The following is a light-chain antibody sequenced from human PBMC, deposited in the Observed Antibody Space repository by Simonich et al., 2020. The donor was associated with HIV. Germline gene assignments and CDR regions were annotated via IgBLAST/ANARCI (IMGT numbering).Light chain of an antibody. CDR1: QSVSSN. V-gene: IGKV3-15*01. J-gene: IGKJ4*01. Sequence: EIVMTQSPANLSVSPGERATLSCRASQSVSSNLAWYQQKPGQAPRLLIYGASTRATGIPARFSGSGSGTDFTLIISSLESEDFAVYYCQQYNNWPLTFGGGTKVEIK. CDR2: GAS. CDR3: QQYNNWPLT.